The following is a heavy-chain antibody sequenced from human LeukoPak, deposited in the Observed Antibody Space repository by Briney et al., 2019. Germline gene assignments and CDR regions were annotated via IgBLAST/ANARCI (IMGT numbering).Heavy chain of an antibody. D-gene: IGHD4-17*01. CDR1: GFSDSSSG. J-gene: IGHJ4*02. V-gene: IGHV3-30*02. CDR2: IQYDGRNK. Sequence: GGSLRLSCSASGFSDSSSGIHWVRQAPGKGLDWLAFIQYDGRNKYYADSVKGRFTMSRDNSKNTLTMFLQMNSLGVEDTAVYYYAKGGDYALDYWGQGTLVTVSS. CDR3: AKGGDYALDY.